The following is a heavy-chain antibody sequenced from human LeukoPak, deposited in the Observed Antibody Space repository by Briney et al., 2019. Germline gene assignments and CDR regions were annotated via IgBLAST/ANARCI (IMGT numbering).Heavy chain of an antibody. Sequence: PGGSLRLSCAASGFTFSSYAMSWVRQAPGKGLEWVANIKQDGSEKYYVDSVKGRFTISRDNAKNSLYLQMNSLRAEDTAVYYCARKGDYEYYYYYYYMDVWGKGTTVTVSS. J-gene: IGHJ6*03. CDR3: ARKGDYEYYYYYYYMDV. D-gene: IGHD4-17*01. CDR2: IKQDGSEK. CDR1: GFTFSSYA. V-gene: IGHV3-7*01.